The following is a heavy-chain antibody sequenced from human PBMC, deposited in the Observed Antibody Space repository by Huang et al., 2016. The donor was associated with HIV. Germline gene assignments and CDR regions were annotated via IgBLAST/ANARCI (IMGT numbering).Heavy chain of an antibody. D-gene: IGHD5-18*01. CDR2: SSVYNGNT. CDR3: ARGGGIQLWLLGYYYMDV. V-gene: IGHV1-18*01. CDR1: GYTFSSFG. J-gene: IGHJ6*03. Sequence: QVQLVQSGAEVKKPGASVKVSCKASGYTFSSFGISWVRQAPGQGLEWVGGSSVYNGNTKFAKKFQGRLTMTTDTSTSTDYMELRRLRSDDTAVYYCARGGGIQLWLLGYYYMDVWGNGTTVTVSS.